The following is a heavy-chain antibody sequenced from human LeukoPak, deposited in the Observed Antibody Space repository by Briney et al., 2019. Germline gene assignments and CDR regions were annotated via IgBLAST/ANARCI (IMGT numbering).Heavy chain of an antibody. CDR3: AVPGPYTEYFQH. J-gene: IGHJ1*01. CDR1: GYTLTELS. V-gene: IGHV1-24*01. D-gene: IGHD3-10*01. CDR2: LDPEDGET. Sequence: GASVKVSCKVSGYTLTELSMHWVRQAPGKGLEWMGGLDPEDGETIYAQKFQGRVTMTEDTSTDTAYMELSSLRSEDTAVYYCAVPGPYTEYFQHWGQGTLVTVSS.